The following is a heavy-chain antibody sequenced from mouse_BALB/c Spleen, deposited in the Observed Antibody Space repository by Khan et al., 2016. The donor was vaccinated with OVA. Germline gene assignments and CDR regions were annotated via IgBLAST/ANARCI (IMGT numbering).Heavy chain of an antibody. D-gene: IGHD2-1*01. CDR1: GYSITSGYS. CDR3: ARDGNYMDY. V-gene: IGHV3-1*02. J-gene: IGHJ4*01. CDR2: IYYSGSI. Sequence: EVQLQESGPDLVKPSQSLSLTCTVTGYSITSGYSWHWIRQFPGNKLEWMAYIYYSGSITYNPSLKRRISITRDTSKNQFFLPLNSVTTEDTATYYCARDGNYMDYWGQGTSVTVSS.